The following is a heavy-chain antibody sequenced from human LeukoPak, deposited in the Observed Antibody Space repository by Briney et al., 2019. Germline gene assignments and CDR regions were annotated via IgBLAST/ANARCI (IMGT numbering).Heavy chain of an antibody. V-gene: IGHV1-24*01. CDR3: ATSGSYYGTFDY. J-gene: IGHJ4*02. D-gene: IGHD1-26*01. Sequence: ASVKVSCKVSGYTLTELSMHWVRQAPGKGLEWMGGFDPEDGVTIYAQKFQGRVTMTEDTSTDTAYMELSSLRSEDTAVYYCATSGSYYGTFDYWGQGTLVTVSS. CDR2: FDPEDGVT. CDR1: GYTLTELS.